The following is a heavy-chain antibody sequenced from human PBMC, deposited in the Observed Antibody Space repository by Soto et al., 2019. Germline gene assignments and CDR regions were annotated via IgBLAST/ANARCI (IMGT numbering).Heavy chain of an antibody. CDR1: GGSFSGYY. V-gene: IGHV4-34*01. CDR3: ARDGGAY. Sequence: AVYGGSFSGYYWSWIRQPPGKGLEWIGEINHSGSTNYNPSLKGRFTISRDNSENTLYLQMNNLRPEDTALYHCARDGGAYWGQGGQVTVSS. CDR2: INHSGST. D-gene: IGHD3-16*01. J-gene: IGHJ4*03.